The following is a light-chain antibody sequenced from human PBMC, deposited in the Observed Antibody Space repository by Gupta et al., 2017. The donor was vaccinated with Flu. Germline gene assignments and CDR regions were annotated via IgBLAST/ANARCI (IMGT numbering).Light chain of an antibody. CDR1: RSDSGAGYD. CDR2: DNN. V-gene: IGLV1-40*01. J-gene: IGLJ1*01. CDR3: QSYDYTRSGSV. Sequence: QSVLPQPPSVSWAPGPLVPITCPGRRSDSGAGYDFYWYQQLPGTAPKLLMYDNNKRPSGVPDRFSGSKSATSAALAITGLQAEDEADYYCQSYDYTRSGSVFGSGTKVTVL.